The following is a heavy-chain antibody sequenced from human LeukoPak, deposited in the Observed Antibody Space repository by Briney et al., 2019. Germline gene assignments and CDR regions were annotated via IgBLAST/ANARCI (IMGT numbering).Heavy chain of an antibody. CDR3: ARLSRGGGDHGY. V-gene: IGHV4-38-2*01. J-gene: IGHJ4*02. Sequence: SETLSLTCAVSGYSISSGYYWGWIRQPPGKGLEWIGSIYHSGSTYYNPSLKSRVTISVDTSKNQFSLKLSSVTAADTAVYYCARLSRGGGDHGYWGQGTLVTVSS. D-gene: IGHD4-17*01. CDR1: GYSISSGYY. CDR2: IYHSGST.